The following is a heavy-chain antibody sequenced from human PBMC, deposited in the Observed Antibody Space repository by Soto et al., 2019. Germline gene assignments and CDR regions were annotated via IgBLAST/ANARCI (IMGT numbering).Heavy chain of an antibody. CDR2: INAGSGHT. D-gene: IGHD2-2*01. Sequence: QVQLVQSGAEVKKPGASVKVSCRASGYTFASYAMHWVRQAPGQRLEWMGWINAGSGHTKYSQKFQGRVTITRDTSAITAYMELSSLRSEDTAVYYCARGSRPAAIEDYFSYDMDVWGQGTTVTVSS. CDR3: ARGSRPAAIEDYFSYDMDV. J-gene: IGHJ6*02. V-gene: IGHV1-3*01. CDR1: GYTFASYA.